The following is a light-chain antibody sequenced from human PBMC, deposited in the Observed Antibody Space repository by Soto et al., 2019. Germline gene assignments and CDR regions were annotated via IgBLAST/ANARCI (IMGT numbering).Light chain of an antibody. CDR2: GAS. Sequence: DIKVIQSPSSVSASVGDRVTITCRASLSISNYLNWYQQKPGKAPKLLIYGASTLQGGVPSRFCGSGSGTDFTLTISDLQPEDSATYDCQQSHSTPLTFGGGTKLEI. J-gene: IGKJ4*01. CDR1: LSISNY. CDR3: QQSHSTPLT. V-gene: IGKV1-39*01.